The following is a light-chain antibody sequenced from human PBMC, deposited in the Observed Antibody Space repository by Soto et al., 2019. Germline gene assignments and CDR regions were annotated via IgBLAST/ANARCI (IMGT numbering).Light chain of an antibody. J-gene: IGKJ1*01. Sequence: DIQMTQSPSSLSASVGDGVSVTCRASQSISTFLNWYQQRPGEAPKLLIYAASSLQSGVPSRFSGSGSGADFTLTIGSLQPEDFATYYCQQSYTTPRTFGQGTKV. CDR3: QQSYTTPRT. V-gene: IGKV1-39*01. CDR1: QSISTF. CDR2: AAS.